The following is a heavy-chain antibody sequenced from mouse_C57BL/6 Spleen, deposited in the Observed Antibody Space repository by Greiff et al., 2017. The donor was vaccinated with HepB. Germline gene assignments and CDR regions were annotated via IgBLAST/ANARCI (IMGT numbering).Heavy chain of an antibody. Sequence: VQLQESGAELVKPGASVKISCKASGYAFSCYWMNWVKQRPGKGLEWIGQIYPGDGDTNYNGKFKGKATLTADKSSSTAYMQLSSLTSEDSAVYFCASDGYYVFLAYWGQGTLVTVSA. CDR3: ASDGYYVFLAY. D-gene: IGHD2-3*01. V-gene: IGHV1-80*01. CDR2: IYPGDGDT. CDR1: GYAFSCYW. J-gene: IGHJ3*01.